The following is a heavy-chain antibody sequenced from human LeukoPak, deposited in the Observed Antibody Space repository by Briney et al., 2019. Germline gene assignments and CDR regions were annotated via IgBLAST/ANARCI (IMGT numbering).Heavy chain of an antibody. CDR3: TRGKISGDDFDY. J-gene: IGHJ4*02. CDR1: GYTFTGYY. V-gene: IGHV1-2*02. CDR2: INPNSGGT. D-gene: IGHD7-27*01. Sequence: ASVKVSCKASGYTFTGYYIHWVRQAPGQGPEWMGWINPNSGGTNYPQNLQGRVTMTRDTSISTAYMELSRLRSDDTAVYYCTRGKISGDDFDYWGQGTLVTVSS.